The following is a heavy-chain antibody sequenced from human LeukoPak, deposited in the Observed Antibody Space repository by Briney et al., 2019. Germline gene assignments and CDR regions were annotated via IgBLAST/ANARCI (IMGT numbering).Heavy chain of an antibody. Sequence: GGSLRLSCAASGFTFSSYSMNWVRQAPGKGLEWVSYISGSSFTIYYVDSVKGRFTISRDNAKNSLYLQMNSLRDEDTAVYYCARDEAGSGYYSDYWGQGTLVTVSS. V-gene: IGHV3-48*02. J-gene: IGHJ4*02. CDR1: GFTFSSYS. CDR3: ARDEAGSGYYSDY. D-gene: IGHD3-22*01. CDR2: ISGSSFTI.